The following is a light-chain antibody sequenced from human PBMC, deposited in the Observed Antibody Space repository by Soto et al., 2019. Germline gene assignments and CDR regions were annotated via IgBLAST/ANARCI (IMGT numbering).Light chain of an antibody. J-gene: IGKJ1*01. V-gene: IGKV1-9*01. CDR1: QGIINN. CDR3: QQVNGYPRT. CDR2: AAA. Sequence: IQLTQSPSSLSASVGDRVTITCRASQGIINNLVWYQQKPGKAPNLLIYAAAILQSGVPSRFSGSGSGTDFTLTISSLQPADFASYYCQQVNGYPRTFGQGTKVESK.